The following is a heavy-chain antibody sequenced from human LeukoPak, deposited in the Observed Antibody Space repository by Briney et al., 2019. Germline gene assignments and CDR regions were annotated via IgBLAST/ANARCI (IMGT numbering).Heavy chain of an antibody. V-gene: IGHV4-59*01. CDR1: GGSISSYY. D-gene: IGHD1-14*01. J-gene: IGHJ3*02. Sequence: SETLSLTCTVSGGSISSYYWSWIRQPPGKGLEWIGYIYYSGSTNYNPSLKSRVTISVDTSKNQFSLKLSSVTAADTAVYYCARVTRKQSYPDAFDIWGQGTMVTVSS. CDR3: ARVTRKQSYPDAFDI. CDR2: IYYSGST.